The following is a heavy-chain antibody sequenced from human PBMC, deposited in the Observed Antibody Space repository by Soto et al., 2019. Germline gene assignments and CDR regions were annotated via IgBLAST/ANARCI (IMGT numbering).Heavy chain of an antibody. Sequence: SETLSLTCTVSGGSISSGGYYWSWIRQHPGKGLEWIGYIYYSGSTYYNPSLKSRVTISVDTSKNQFSLKLSSVTAADTAVYYCARDRWYSSGYDYYYYGMDVWGQGTTVTVSS. CDR3: ARDRWYSSGYDYYYYGMDV. CDR2: IYYSGST. V-gene: IGHV4-31*03. D-gene: IGHD3-22*01. J-gene: IGHJ6*02. CDR1: GGSISSGGYY.